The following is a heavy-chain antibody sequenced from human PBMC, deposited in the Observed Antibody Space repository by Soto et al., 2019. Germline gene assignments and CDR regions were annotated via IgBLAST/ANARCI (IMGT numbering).Heavy chain of an antibody. D-gene: IGHD5-18*01. CDR3: AGAAPRGYSSVRYYYGMDV. CDR2: IIPIFGTA. CDR1: GGTFSSYA. Sequence: SVKVSCKASGGTFSSYAISWVRQAPGQGLEWMGGIIPIFGTANYAQKFQGRVTITADESTSTAYMELSSLRSEDTAVYYCAGAAPRGYSSVRYYYGMDVWGQGTTVTVSS. V-gene: IGHV1-69*13. J-gene: IGHJ6*02.